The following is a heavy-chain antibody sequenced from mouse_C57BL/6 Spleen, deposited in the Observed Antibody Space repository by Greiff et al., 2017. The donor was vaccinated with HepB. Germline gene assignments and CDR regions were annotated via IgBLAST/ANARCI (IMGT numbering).Heavy chain of an antibody. Sequence: EVKVIESGGGLVQPKGSLKLSCAASGFSFNTYAMNWVRQAPGKGLEWVARIRSKSNNYATYYADSVKDRFTISRDDSESMLYLQMNNLKTEDTAMYYCVRSWGDYYAMDYWGQGTSVTVSS. CDR3: VRSWGDYYAMDY. D-gene: IGHD4-1*01. CDR1: GFSFNTYA. V-gene: IGHV10-1*01. CDR2: IRSKSNNYAT. J-gene: IGHJ4*01.